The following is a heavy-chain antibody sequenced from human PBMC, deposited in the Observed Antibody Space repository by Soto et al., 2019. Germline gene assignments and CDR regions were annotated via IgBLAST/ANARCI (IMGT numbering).Heavy chain of an antibody. D-gene: IGHD2-15*01. Sequence: SETLSLTCTVSGGSISSYYWSWIRQPPGKGLEWIGYIYYSGSTNYNPSLKSRVTISVDTSKNQFSLKLSSVTAADTAVYYCARDPGYGRYCSGGSCYTRANYYYGMDVWGQGTTVTVSS. J-gene: IGHJ6*02. CDR3: ARDPGYGRYCSGGSCYTRANYYYGMDV. CDR1: GGSISSYY. CDR2: IYYSGST. V-gene: IGHV4-59*01.